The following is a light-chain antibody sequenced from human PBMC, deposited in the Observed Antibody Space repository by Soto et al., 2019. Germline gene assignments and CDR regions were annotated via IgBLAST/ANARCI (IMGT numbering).Light chain of an antibody. V-gene: IGKV3-11*01. Sequence: EIGQTQPPATLSLSPGERATLSCMASQSVSSYLAWYQQKPGQAPRLLIYDASNRATGIPARFSGSGSGTDFTLTISSLEPEDFAVYYCHPRSHWPRFGQGTRLEI. CDR1: QSVSSY. J-gene: IGKJ5*01. CDR3: HPRSHWPR. CDR2: DAS.